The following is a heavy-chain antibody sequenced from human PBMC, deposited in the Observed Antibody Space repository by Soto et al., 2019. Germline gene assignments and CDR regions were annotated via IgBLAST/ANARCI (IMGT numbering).Heavy chain of an antibody. CDR2: IYSGGRT. CDR3: ARRYSTNGDYFDF. D-gene: IGHD2-8*01. V-gene: IGHV3-66*01. J-gene: IGHJ4*01. CDR1: GFTVSRNY. Sequence: GSLRLSCAASGFTVSRNYMNWVRQAPGKGLEWVSVIYSGGRTYYADSVKGRFTISRDNSKNTVYLQINGLTAEDTAVYYCARRYSTNGDYFDFWGHGTLVTVSS.